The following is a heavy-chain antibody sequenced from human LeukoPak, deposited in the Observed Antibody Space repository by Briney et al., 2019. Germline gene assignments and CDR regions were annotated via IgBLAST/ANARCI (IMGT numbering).Heavy chain of an antibody. Sequence: GGSLRLSCAASGFTFSSYGMHWVRQAPGKGLEWVAFIRYDGSNKYYADSVKGRFTISRDNSKNTLYLQMNSLTPEDTAVYYCAREGLGYCSSTSCRLVNYYYYYYMDVWGKGTTVTVSS. CDR1: GFTFSSYG. CDR2: IRYDGSNK. D-gene: IGHD2-2*01. J-gene: IGHJ6*03. V-gene: IGHV3-30*02. CDR3: AREGLGYCSSTSCRLVNYYYYYYMDV.